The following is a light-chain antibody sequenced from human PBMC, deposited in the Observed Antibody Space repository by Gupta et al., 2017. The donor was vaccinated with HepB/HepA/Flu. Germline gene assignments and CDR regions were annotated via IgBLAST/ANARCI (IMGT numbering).Light chain of an antibody. Sequence: QSALTQPRSVSGYPGQSVTISCTGTSSDVGGYNYVSWYQQHPGKAPKLMIYDVSKRPSGVPDRFSGSKSGNTASLTISGLQAEDEAEYYCCSYAGSYSVVFGGGTKLTVL. V-gene: IGLV2-11*01. J-gene: IGLJ2*01. CDR2: DVS. CDR3: CSYAGSYSVV. CDR1: SSDVGGYNY.